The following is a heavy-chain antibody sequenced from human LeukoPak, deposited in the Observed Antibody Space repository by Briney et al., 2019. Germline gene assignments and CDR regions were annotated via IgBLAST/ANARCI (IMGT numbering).Heavy chain of an antibody. J-gene: IGHJ4*02. CDR1: GFTFDDYA. Sequence: PGGSLRLSCAASGFTFDDYAVHWVRQPPGKGLEWVSLISGDGGSTYYADSVKGRFTISRDNSKNSLYLQMNSLRAEDTAVYYCARDHDYGGNSPFDYWGQGTLVTVSS. CDR3: ARDHDYGGNSPFDY. V-gene: IGHV3-43*02. D-gene: IGHD4-23*01. CDR2: ISGDGGST.